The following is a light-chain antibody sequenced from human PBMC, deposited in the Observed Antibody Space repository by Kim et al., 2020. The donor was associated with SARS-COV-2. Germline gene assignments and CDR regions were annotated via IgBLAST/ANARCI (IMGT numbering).Light chain of an antibody. CDR2: AAS. Sequence: IQLTQSPSSLSASVGDRVTITCRASQGIGSYLAWYQRSPGKAPKVLIYAASTLQSGVPSRFSGSGSGTDFTLTISSLQPEDFATYYCQQLNSYPPTFGGGTKVDIK. J-gene: IGKJ4*01. CDR3: QQLNSYPPT. CDR1: QGIGSY. V-gene: IGKV1-9*01.